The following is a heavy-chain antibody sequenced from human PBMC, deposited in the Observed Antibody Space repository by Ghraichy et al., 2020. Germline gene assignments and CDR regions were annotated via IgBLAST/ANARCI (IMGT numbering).Heavy chain of an antibody. CDR2: ISGSGGST. Sequence: LNISCAASGFTFSSYAMSWVRQAPGKGLEWVSAISGSGGSTYYADSVKGRFTISRDNSKNTLYLQMNSLRAEDTAVYYCAKEQWLARYYFDYWGQGTLVTVSS. V-gene: IGHV3-23*01. J-gene: IGHJ4*02. CDR1: GFTFSSYA. D-gene: IGHD6-19*01. CDR3: AKEQWLARYYFDY.